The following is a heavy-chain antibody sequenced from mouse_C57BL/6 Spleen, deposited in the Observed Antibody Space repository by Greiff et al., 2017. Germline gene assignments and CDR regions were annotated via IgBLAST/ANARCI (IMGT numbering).Heavy chain of an antibody. CDR1: GYSFTGYY. CDR3: ARSDYSNYGDY. V-gene: IGHV1-42*01. J-gene: IGHJ2*01. D-gene: IGHD2-5*01. CDR2: INPSTGGT. Sequence: VQLQQSGPELVKPGASVKISCKASGYSFTGYYMNWVKQSPEKSLEWIGEINPSTGGTTYNQKFKAKATLTVDKSSSTAYMQLKSLTSEDSAVYYCARSDYSNYGDYWGQGTTLTVSS.